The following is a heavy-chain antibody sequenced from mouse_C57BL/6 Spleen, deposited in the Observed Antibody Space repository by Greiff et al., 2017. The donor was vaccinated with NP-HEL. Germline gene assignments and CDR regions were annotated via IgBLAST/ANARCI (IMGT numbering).Heavy chain of an antibody. CDR1: GFTFSSYA. D-gene: IGHD1-1*01. V-gene: IGHV5-4*01. Sequence: EVQRVESGGGLVKPGGSLKLSCAASGFTFSSYAMSWVRQTPEKRLEWVATISDGGSYTYYPDNVKGRFTISRDNAKNNLYLQMSHLKSEDTAMYYCARDEDYYGSSFYWYFDVWGTGTTVTVSS. CDR3: ARDEDYYGSSFYWYFDV. J-gene: IGHJ1*03. CDR2: ISDGGSYT.